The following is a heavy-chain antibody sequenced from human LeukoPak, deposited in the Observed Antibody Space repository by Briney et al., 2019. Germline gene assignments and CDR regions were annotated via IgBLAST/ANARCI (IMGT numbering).Heavy chain of an antibody. CDR2: IIPIFGTA. J-gene: IGHJ4*02. V-gene: IGHV1-69*06. CDR1: GGTFSSYA. D-gene: IGHD3-22*01. Sequence: SVKVSCKASGGTFSSYAISWVRQAPGQGLEWMGRIIPIFGTANYAQKFQGRVTTTADKSTSTAYMELSSLRSEDTAVYYCASGYYYDSSGYLDYWGQGTLVTVSS. CDR3: ASGYYYDSSGYLDY.